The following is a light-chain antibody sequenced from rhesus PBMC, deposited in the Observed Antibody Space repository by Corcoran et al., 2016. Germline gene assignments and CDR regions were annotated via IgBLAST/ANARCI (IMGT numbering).Light chain of an antibody. V-gene: IGKV1-32*01. J-gene: IGKJ2*01. Sequence: DIQMTQSPSSLSASVGDRVTITCRASENVNKYLHWYQRKPGKAPKLLIFYANNLETGVPSRFSGSVCGTEFTLTISRLQPEDFATYYSQQFYGLPYSFGQGTKVEIK. CDR3: QQFYGLPYS. CDR2: YAN. CDR1: ENVNKY.